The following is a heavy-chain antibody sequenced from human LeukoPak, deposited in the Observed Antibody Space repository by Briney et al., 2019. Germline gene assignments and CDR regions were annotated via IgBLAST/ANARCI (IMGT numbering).Heavy chain of an antibody. J-gene: IGHJ4*02. D-gene: IGHD3-22*01. CDR2: LYTSGST. CDR1: GGSISSNY. V-gene: IGHV4-4*07. Sequence: ASETLSLTCTVSGGSISSNYWSWVRQPAGKGLEWIGRLYTSGSTNYNPSLRSRVTMSVDTSKNQFSLKLTSVTAADTAVYYCARQVGYYDSSGYLTDWGQGTLVTVSS. CDR3: ARQVGYYDSSGYLTD.